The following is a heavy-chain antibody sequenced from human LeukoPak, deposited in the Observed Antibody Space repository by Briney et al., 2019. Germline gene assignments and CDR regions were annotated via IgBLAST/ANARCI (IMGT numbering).Heavy chain of an antibody. CDR1: GYTFTSYY. J-gene: IGHJ4*02. CDR2: INPSGGST. CDR3: ARVPRRDYYDSSGYPFDY. V-gene: IGHV1-46*01. D-gene: IGHD3-22*01. Sequence: GASVKASCKASGYTFTSYYMHWVRQAPGQGLEWMGIINPSGGSTSYAQKLQGRVTMTRDTSTSTVYMELSSLRSEDTAVYYCARVPRRDYYDSSGYPFDYWGQGTLVTVSS.